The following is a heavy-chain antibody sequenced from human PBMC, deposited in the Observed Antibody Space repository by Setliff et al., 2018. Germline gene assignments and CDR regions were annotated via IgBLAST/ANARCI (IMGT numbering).Heavy chain of an antibody. CDR3: ARAPSSSSASWFDP. V-gene: IGHV3-21*01. CDR2: ISGSSSYI. J-gene: IGHJ5*02. Sequence: LRLSCAASGFTFSSNNMHWVRQAPGKGLEWVSCISGSSSYIYYADSVEGRFTISRDNAKNSLYLQMNSLRAEDTAVYYCARAPSSSSASWFDPWGQGTLVTVSS. CDR1: GFTFSSNN. D-gene: IGHD6-6*01.